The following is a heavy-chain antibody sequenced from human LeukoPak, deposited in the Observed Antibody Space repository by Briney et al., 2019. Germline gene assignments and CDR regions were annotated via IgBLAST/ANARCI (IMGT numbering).Heavy chain of an antibody. CDR3: AKDAGDCSSTSCRTFDY. V-gene: IGHV3-23*01. Sequence: GGSLRLSCAASGFTFSSYAMSWVRQAPGKGLECVSAISGSGGSTYYADSVKGRFTTSRDNSKNTLYLQMNSLRAEDTAVYYCAKDAGDCSSTSCRTFDYWGQGTLVTVSS. J-gene: IGHJ4*02. CDR1: GFTFSSYA. CDR2: ISGSGGST. D-gene: IGHD2-2*01.